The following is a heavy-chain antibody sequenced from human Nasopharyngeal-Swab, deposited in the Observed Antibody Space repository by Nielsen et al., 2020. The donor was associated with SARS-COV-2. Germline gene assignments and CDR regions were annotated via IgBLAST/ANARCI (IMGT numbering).Heavy chain of an antibody. D-gene: IGHD6-19*01. CDR2: ISWHSGSI. Sequence: SLKISCAASGFTFDDYAMHWVRQAPGKGLEWVSGISWHSGSIGYADSVKGRFTISRDNAKNSLYLQMHSLRAEDTALYYCAKDNIAVAGLPDYWGQGTLVTVSS. CDR1: GFTFDDYA. V-gene: IGHV3-9*01. CDR3: AKDNIAVAGLPDY. J-gene: IGHJ4*02.